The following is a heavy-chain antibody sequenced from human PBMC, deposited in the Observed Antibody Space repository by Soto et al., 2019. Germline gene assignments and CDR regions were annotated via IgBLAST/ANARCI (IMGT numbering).Heavy chain of an antibody. J-gene: IGHJ4*02. CDR3: ARDLFRSSWYYFDY. CDR2: IYYKGST. V-gene: IGHV4-59*01. CDR1: GGSISNYY. D-gene: IGHD6-13*01. Sequence: QVQLRESGPGLVKPSETVFLTCNVFGGSISNYYWSWIRQPPGKGLERIGYIYYKGSTNYNPSLKSRVTISVDTSNNQLSLRLSSVTAADTAVYYCARDLFRSSWYYFDYWGQGALVTVSS.